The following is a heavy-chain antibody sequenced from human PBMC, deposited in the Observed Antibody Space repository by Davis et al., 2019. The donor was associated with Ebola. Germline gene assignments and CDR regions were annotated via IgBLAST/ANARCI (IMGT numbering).Heavy chain of an antibody. Sequence: GESLKISCAASGFTFSSYAMHWVRQAPGKGLEWVAVISYDGSNKYYADSVKGRFTISRDNSKNTLYLQMNSLRAEDTAVYYCARETFEYSSSPYFDYWGQGTLVTVSS. D-gene: IGHD6-6*01. V-gene: IGHV3-30-3*01. CDR2: ISYDGSNK. CDR3: ARETFEYSSSPYFDY. CDR1: GFTFSSYA. J-gene: IGHJ4*02.